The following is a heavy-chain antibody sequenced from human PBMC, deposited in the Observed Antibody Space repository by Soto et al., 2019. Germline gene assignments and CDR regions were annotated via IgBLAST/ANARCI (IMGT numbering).Heavy chain of an antibody. D-gene: IGHD5-12*01. CDR2: ISYDGSNK. V-gene: IGHV3-30*18. CDR1: GFTFSSYA. Sequence: SLRLSCVASGFTFSSYAIHWVRQAPGKGLEWVAVISYDGSNKFYADSVKGRFTISRDNSKNTLYLHMNSLNTEDTAVYYCAKDVTVDIVNTPGYWGQGTLATVSS. J-gene: IGHJ4*02. CDR3: AKDVTVDIVNTPGY.